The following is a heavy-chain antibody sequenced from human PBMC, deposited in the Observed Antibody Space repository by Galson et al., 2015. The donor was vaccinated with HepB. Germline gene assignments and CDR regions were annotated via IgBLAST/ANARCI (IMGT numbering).Heavy chain of an antibody. CDR2: ISWDGGST. CDR1: EFTFDDYT. CDR3: AKVISPKILTGYYFDY. D-gene: IGHD3-9*01. V-gene: IGHV3-43*01. Sequence: SLRLSCAASEFTFDDYTMHWVRQAPGKGLEWVSLISWDGGSTYYADSVKGRFTISRDNSKNSLYLQMNSLRTEDTALYYCAKVISPKILTGYYFDYWGQGTLVTVSS. J-gene: IGHJ4*02.